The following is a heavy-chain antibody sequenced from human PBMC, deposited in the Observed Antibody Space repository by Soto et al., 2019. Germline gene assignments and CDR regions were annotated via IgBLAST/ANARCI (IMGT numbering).Heavy chain of an antibody. D-gene: IGHD3-10*01. V-gene: IGHV3-33*01. CDR1: GFTFSSYG. J-gene: IGHJ4*02. CDR2: IWYDGSNK. Sequence: GGSLRLSCAASGFTFSSYGMHWVRQAPGKGLEWVAVIWYDGSNKYYADSVKGRFTISRDNSKNTLYLQMNSLRAEDTAVYYCARDHLPRGGLEIPNLDYWGQGTLVTVSS. CDR3: ARDHLPRGGLEIPNLDY.